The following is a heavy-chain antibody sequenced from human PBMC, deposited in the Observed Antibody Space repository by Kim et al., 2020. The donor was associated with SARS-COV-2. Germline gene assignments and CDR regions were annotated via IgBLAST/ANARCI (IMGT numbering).Heavy chain of an antibody. V-gene: IGHV3-48*02. J-gene: IGHJ4*02. CDR1: GFTFSRYS. CDR2: ISSSATLI. D-gene: IGHD1-26*01. Sequence: GGSLRLSCAASGFTFSRYSMHWVRQAPGKGLEWVATISSSATLIFYADSVRGRFTISRDNARNSLYLQMNSLRDEDTAVYYCAKDRSYLFDYCGQGTVVT. CDR3: AKDRSYLFDY.